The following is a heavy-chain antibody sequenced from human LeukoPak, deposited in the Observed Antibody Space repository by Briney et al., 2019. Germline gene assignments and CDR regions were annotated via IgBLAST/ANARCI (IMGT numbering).Heavy chain of an antibody. CDR3: ARDSSGWSHDAFDI. CDR1: GFTFSSYE. Sequence: PGGSLRLSCAASGFTFSSYEMNWVRQAPGKGLEWVSYISSSCSTIYYTDSVKGRFTISRDNAKNSLYLQMNSLRAEDTAIYYCARDSSGWSHDAFDIWGQGTMVTVSS. J-gene: IGHJ3*02. V-gene: IGHV3-48*03. D-gene: IGHD6-19*01. CDR2: ISSSCSTI.